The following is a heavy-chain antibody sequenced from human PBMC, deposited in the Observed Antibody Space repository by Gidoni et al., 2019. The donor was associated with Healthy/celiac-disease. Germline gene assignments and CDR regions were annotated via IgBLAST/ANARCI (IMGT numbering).Heavy chain of an antibody. CDR2: IYYSGST. J-gene: IGHJ4*02. Sequence: QVQLQESGPGLVKPSETLFLTCTVSAGSISSYYWSWIRQPPGKSLEWIGYIYYSGSTNYNPSLKSRVTISVDTSKNQFSLKLSSVTAADTAVYYCAGLSVVGQPRVDYWGQGTLVTVSS. CDR3: AGLSVVGQPRVDY. CDR1: AGSISSYY. V-gene: IGHV4-59*01. D-gene: IGHD6-13*01.